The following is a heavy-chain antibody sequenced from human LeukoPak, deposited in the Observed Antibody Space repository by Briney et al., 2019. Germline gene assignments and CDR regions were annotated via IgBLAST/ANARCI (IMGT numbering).Heavy chain of an antibody. V-gene: IGHV3-23*01. Sequence: GGSLRLSCAASGFTFSSYAMSWVRQAPGKGLEWVSAISGSGGSTYYADSVKGRFTISRDNSKNTLYLQMNSLRAEDTAVYYCAKVGQYYYDSSGFLEIYYFDYWGQGTLVTVSS. CDR1: GFTFSSYA. CDR2: ISGSGGST. CDR3: AKVGQYYYDSSGFLEIYYFDY. J-gene: IGHJ4*02. D-gene: IGHD3-22*01.